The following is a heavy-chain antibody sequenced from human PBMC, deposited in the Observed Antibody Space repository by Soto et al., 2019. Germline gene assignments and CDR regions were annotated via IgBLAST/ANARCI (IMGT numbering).Heavy chain of an antibody. D-gene: IGHD6-6*01. CDR2: IIPIFGTA. V-gene: IGHV1-69*01. CDR1: GGTFSSYA. CDR3: ARTTYSISPYYYYYYGMDV. Sequence: QVQLVQSGAEVKKPGSSVKVSCKASGGTFSSYAISWVRQAPGQGLEWMGGIIPIFGTANYAQKFQGRVKITADEYTRTAYMELSSLRSEDTAVYYCARTTYSISPYYYYYYGMDVWGQGTTVTVSS. J-gene: IGHJ6*02.